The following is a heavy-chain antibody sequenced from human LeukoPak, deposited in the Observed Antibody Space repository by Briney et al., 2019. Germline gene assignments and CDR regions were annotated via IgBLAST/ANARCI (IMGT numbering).Heavy chain of an antibody. Sequence: GGSLRLSCAASGFTFSSYSMNWVRQAPGKGLEWVSSISSSSSYIYYADSVKGRFTISRDNAKNSLYLQMNSLRAEDTAVYYCAREMGYSYGYFDYWGQGTLVTVSS. J-gene: IGHJ4*02. CDR2: ISSSSSYI. CDR1: GFTFSSYS. CDR3: AREMGYSYGYFDY. D-gene: IGHD5-18*01. V-gene: IGHV3-21*01.